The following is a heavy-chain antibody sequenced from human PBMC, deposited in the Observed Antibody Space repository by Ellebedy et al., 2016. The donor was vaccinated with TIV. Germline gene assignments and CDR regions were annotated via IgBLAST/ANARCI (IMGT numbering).Heavy chain of an antibody. CDR2: IYYSGST. CDR3: ARGDYGDYYFDY. V-gene: IGHV4-31*03. CDR1: GGSISSGGYY. D-gene: IGHD4-17*01. J-gene: IGHJ4*02. Sequence: SETLSLTXTVSGGSISSGGYYWSWIRQHPGKGLEWIGYIYYSGSTYYNPSLKSRVTISVDTSKNQFSLKLSSVTAADTAVYYCARGDYGDYYFDYWGQGTLVTVSS.